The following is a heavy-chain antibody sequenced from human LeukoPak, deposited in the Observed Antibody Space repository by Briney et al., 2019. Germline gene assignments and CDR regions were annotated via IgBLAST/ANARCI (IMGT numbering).Heavy chain of an antibody. CDR1: GGSFSGYY. Sequence: SETLSLTCAVYGGSFSGYYWSWIHQPPGKGLEWIGEINHSGSTNYNPSLKSRVTISVDTSKNQFSLKLSSVTAADTAVYYCARGPYCSGGSCPYWYFDLWGRGTLVTVSS. D-gene: IGHD2-15*01. V-gene: IGHV4-34*01. J-gene: IGHJ2*01. CDR2: INHSGST. CDR3: ARGPYCSGGSCPYWYFDL.